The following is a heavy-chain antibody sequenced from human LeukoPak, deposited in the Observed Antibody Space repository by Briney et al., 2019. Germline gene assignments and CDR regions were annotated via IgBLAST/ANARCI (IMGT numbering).Heavy chain of an antibody. CDR3: ARGEVVPAAMIY. Sequence: EASVKVSCKASGGTFSSYAISWVRQAPGQGLEWMGGIIPIFGTANYAQKFQGRVTITTDESTSTAYMELSSLRSEDTAVYYCARGEVVPAAMIYWGQGTLVTVSS. J-gene: IGHJ4*02. CDR2: IIPIFGTA. V-gene: IGHV1-69*05. D-gene: IGHD2-2*01. CDR1: GGTFSSYA.